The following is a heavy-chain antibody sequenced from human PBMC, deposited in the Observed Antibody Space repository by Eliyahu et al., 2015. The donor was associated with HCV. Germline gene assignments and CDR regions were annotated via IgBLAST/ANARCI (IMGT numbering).Heavy chain of an antibody. CDR1: GGSISSSSYY. J-gene: IGHJ5*02. D-gene: IGHD2-15*01. CDR3: ARAATTGGVFDP. Sequence: QLQLQESGPGLVKPSETLSLTCTVSGGSISSSSYYWGWIRQPPGKGPEWIWSIYFSWSTYYNPSLKSRVTISVDTSKNQFSLKLSSVTAADTAVYYCARAATTGGVFDPWGQGTLVTVSS. V-gene: IGHV4-39*07. CDR2: IYFSWST.